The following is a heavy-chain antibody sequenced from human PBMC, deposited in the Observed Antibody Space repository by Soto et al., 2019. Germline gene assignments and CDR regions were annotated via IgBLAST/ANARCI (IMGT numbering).Heavy chain of an antibody. CDR1: GYTLTSYG. D-gene: IGHD6-19*01. V-gene: IGHV1-18*01. CDR3: ARDSKRIAVPEVAFDI. J-gene: IGHJ3*02. CDR2: ISAYNGNT. Sequence: ASVKVSCKASGYTLTSYGISWVRQAPGQGLEWMGWISAYNGNTNYAQKLQGRVTMTTDTSTSTAYMELRSLRSDDTAVYYCARDSKRIAVPEVAFDIWGQGTMVTVSS.